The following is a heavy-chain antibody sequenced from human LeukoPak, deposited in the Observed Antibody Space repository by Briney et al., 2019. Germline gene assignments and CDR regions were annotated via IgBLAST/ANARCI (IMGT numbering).Heavy chain of an antibody. D-gene: IGHD6-13*01. Sequence: GGSLRLSCAASGFTFSSYGMHWVRQAPGKGLEWVAVISYDGSNKYYADSVKGRFTISRDNSKNTLYLQMNSLRAEDTAVYYCAHSSWHDAFDIWGQGTMVTVSS. CDR2: ISYDGSNK. V-gene: IGHV3-30*03. CDR1: GFTFSSYG. J-gene: IGHJ3*02. CDR3: AHSSWHDAFDI.